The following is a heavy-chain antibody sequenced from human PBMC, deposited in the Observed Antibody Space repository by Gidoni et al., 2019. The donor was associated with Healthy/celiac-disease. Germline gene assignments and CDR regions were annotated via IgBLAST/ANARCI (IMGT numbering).Heavy chain of an antibody. CDR1: GGSISSSSYY. CDR3: RAGTTEQKDY. D-gene: IGHD1-7*01. CDR2: IYYSGST. J-gene: IGHJ4*02. V-gene: IGHV4-39*07. Sequence: QLQLQESGPGLVTPSETLSLTCTVSGGSISSSSYYWGWIRQPPGKGLEWIGSIYYSGSTYYNPSLKSRVTISVDTSKNQFSLKLSSVTAADTAVYYCRAGTTEQKDYWGQGTLVTVSS.